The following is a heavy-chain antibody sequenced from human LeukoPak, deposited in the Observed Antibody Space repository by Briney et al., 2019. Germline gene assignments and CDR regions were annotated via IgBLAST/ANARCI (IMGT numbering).Heavy chain of an antibody. D-gene: IGHD3-22*01. V-gene: IGHV4-30-4*01. CDR2: MYYSGST. J-gene: IGHJ5*02. CDR3: ARPYYYDSRIDP. CDR1: GGSISSGDYY. Sequence: SETLSLTCTVSGGSISSGDYYWSWIRQPPGKGLEWVAYMYYSGSTYYNPSLKSRVVISVDTSKNQFSLKLSSVTAADTAVYYCARPYYYDSRIDPWGQGTLSPSPQ.